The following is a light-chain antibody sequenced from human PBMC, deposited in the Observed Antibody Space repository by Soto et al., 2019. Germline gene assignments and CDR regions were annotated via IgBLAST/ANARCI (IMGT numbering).Light chain of an antibody. Sequence: EIVLTQSPGTLSLSPGERATLSCRASQSVSSNYLAWYQRKPGQAPRLLIYDAFSRATGIADRFSGSGSGTDFTLTISRLEPEDFAVYYCQQYGSSLGVTFGQGTKVDIK. V-gene: IGKV3-20*01. CDR2: DAF. CDR3: QQYGSSLGVT. CDR1: QSVSSNY. J-gene: IGKJ1*01.